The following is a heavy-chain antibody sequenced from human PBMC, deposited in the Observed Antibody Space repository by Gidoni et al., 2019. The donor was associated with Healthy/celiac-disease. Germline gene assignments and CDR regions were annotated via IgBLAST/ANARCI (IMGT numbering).Heavy chain of an antibody. CDR2: ISWKSGSI. D-gene: IGHD3-10*01. V-gene: IGHV3-9*01. Sequence: EVQLVESGGGFVQPGRSLRLSCAASGFTFDDYAMHWVRQAPGKGLEWVSGISWKSGSIGYADSVKGRFTISRDNAKNSLYLQMNSLRAEDTALYYCAKDGWFGESMGYYFDYWGQGTLVTVSS. J-gene: IGHJ4*02. CDR3: AKDGWFGESMGYYFDY. CDR1: GFTFDDYA.